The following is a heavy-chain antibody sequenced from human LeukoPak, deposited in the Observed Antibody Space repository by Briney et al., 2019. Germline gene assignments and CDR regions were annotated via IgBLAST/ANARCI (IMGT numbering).Heavy chain of an antibody. CDR1: GYTFTSYY. J-gene: IGHJ5*02. Sequence: ASVKVSCKASGYTFTSYYMHWVRQAPGQGLEWMGIINPSGGSTSYAQKFQGRVTMTRDTSTSTAYMELSSLRSEDTAVYYCARGGVWGSYRPLNWFDPWGQGTLVTVSS. V-gene: IGHV1-46*01. CDR3: ARGGVWGSYRPLNWFDP. CDR2: INPSGGST. D-gene: IGHD3-16*02.